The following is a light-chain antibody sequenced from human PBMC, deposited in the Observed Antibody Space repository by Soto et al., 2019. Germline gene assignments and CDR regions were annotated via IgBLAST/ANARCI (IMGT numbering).Light chain of an antibody. CDR1: SSDIGGFNY. Sequence: QSVLTQPASVSGSPGQSITISCTGTSSDIGGFNYVSWYQPHPGKAPKVLIYEVSSRPSGVSNRFSGSKSGNTASLTISGLQAEDEADYYCAAWDDSLNGYVFGTGTKVTVL. CDR2: EVS. CDR3: AAWDDSLNGYV. V-gene: IGLV2-14*01. J-gene: IGLJ1*01.